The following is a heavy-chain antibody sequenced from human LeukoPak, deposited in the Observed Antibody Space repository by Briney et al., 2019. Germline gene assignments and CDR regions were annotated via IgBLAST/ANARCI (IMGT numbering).Heavy chain of an antibody. CDR2: IYYSGST. CDR3: ARDSTGYSSSWDRPDAFDI. Sequence: SQTLSLTCTVSGGSISSGDYYWSWIRQPPGKGLEWIGYIYYSGSTYYNPSLKSRVTISVDTSKNQFSLKLSSVTAADTAVYYCARDSTGYSSSWDRPDAFDIWGQGTMVTVSS. D-gene: IGHD6-13*01. J-gene: IGHJ3*02. CDR1: GGSISSGDYY. V-gene: IGHV4-30-4*08.